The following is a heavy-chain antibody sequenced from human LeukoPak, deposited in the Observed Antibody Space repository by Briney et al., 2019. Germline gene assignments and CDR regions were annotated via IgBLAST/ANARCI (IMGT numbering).Heavy chain of an antibody. V-gene: IGHV1-2*02. CDR2: INPNTDVT. D-gene: IGHD3-10*01. J-gene: IGHJ4*02. Sequence: ASVKVSCKTSGYSFTDYYMHWVRQAPGHGLEWMGWINPNTDVTNSAQKLQGRVTMTRDTSISTVYMELFRLTSDDTAVYYCARKETGNYFDFWGQGTLVTVST. CDR1: GYSFTDYY. CDR3: ARKETGNYFDF.